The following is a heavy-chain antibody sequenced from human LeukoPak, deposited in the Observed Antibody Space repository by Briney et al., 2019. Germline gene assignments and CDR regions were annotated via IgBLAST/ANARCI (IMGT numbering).Heavy chain of an antibody. CDR1: GFTFNTYG. V-gene: IGHV3-30*18. CDR3: AKADGDYYYFGMDV. D-gene: IGHD3-10*01. CDR2: ISYDGGDK. J-gene: IGHJ6*02. Sequence: SGGSLRLSCAASGFTFNTYGIHWVRQPPGKGLEWVAVISYDGGDKYYADSVKGRFTISRDNSKNTLYLQMNSLRAEDTALYYCAKADGDYYYFGMDVWGQGTTVTVSS.